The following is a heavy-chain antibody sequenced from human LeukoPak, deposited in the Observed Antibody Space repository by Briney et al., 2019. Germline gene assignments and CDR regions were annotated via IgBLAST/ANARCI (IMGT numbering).Heavy chain of an antibody. D-gene: IGHD2-2*01. Sequence: PGGSLRLSCAASGFTVSSNYMSWVRQAPGKGLEWVSVIYSGGSTYYADSVKGRFTISRDNSKNTLYLQMNSRRAEDTAVYYCAREPVPAPYYGMDVWGQGTTVTVSS. CDR1: GFTVSSNY. V-gene: IGHV3-66*01. J-gene: IGHJ6*02. CDR3: AREPVPAPYYGMDV. CDR2: IYSGGST.